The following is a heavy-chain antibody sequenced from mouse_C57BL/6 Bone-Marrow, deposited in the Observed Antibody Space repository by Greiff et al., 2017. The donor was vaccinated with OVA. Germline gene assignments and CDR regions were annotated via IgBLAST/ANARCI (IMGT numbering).Heavy chain of an antibody. CDR2: IYPGDGDT. CDR1: GYAFSSSW. J-gene: IGHJ3*01. D-gene: IGHD1-1*01. V-gene: IGHV1-82*01. Sequence: QVQLKESGPELVKPGASVKISCKASGYAFSSSWMNWVKQRPGKGLEWIGRIYPGDGDTNYNGKFKGKATLTADKSSSTAYMQLSSLTSEDSAVYFCARPYYYGSLFAYWGQGTLVTVSA. CDR3: ARPYYYGSLFAY.